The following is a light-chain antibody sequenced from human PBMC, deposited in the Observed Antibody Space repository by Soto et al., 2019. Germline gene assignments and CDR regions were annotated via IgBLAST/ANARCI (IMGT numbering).Light chain of an antibody. CDR2: DAY. CDR1: QSVSSY. V-gene: IGKV3-11*01. Sequence: EIVLTQSPATLSLSPGERATLSCRASQSVSSYLAWYQQKPGQAPNLLIYDAYNRTTGIPARFSGSGSGTDFTLTISSLEPEDFAVYYCQQRSNWPVTFGQGTKVDIK. J-gene: IGKJ1*01. CDR3: QQRSNWPVT.